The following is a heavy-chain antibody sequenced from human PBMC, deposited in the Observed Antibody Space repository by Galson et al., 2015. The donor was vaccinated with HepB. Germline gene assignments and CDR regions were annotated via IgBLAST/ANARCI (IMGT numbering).Heavy chain of an antibody. CDR1: GYTFTTYY. CDR2: INPRGGST. CDR3: ARALNSGSYPFDC. Sequence: SVKVSCKASGYTFTTYYLHWVRQAPGQGIEWLGKINPRGGSTNHTQKFQGRVTMTRDTSTSTVYMELSSLRSEDTAVYYCARALNSGSYPFDCWGQGTLVTVSS. V-gene: IGHV1-46*01. D-gene: IGHD1-26*01. J-gene: IGHJ4*02.